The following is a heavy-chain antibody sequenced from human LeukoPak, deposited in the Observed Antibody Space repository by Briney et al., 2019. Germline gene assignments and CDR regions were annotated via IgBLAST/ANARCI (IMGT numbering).Heavy chain of an antibody. D-gene: IGHD4-17*01. Sequence: SGGSLRLSCAASGFTFDDYGMSWVRQAPGKGLEWVSGINWNGGSTGYADSVKGRFTISRDNAKNSLYLQMKSLRAEDTALYYCARVFIGDYGDYQFDYWGQGTLVTVSS. CDR3: ARVFIGDYGDYQFDY. V-gene: IGHV3-20*04. J-gene: IGHJ4*02. CDR1: GFTFDDYG. CDR2: INWNGGST.